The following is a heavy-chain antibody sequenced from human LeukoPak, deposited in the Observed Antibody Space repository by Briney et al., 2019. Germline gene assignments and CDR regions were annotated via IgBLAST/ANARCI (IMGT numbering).Heavy chain of an antibody. V-gene: IGHV3-64*04. CDR1: GFSFSTYA. J-gene: IGHJ4*02. D-gene: IGHD3-22*01. Sequence: SGGSLRLSCAASGFSFSTYAMRWVRQAPGKGLEYVSGIASNGGSKYYANSVKGRFTISRDNAKNSLYLQMNSLRAEDTAVYYCARVYYYDSSGYSRTAYFDYWGQGTLVTVSS. CDR3: ARVYYYDSSGYSRTAYFDY. CDR2: IASNGGSK.